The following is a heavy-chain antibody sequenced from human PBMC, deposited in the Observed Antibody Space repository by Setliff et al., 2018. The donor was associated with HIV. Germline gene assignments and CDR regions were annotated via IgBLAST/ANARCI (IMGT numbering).Heavy chain of an antibody. V-gene: IGHV4-4*07. CDR2: VSSRGDT. J-gene: IGHJ4*02. Sequence: SETLSLTCTVSDSGTYYWSWIRQPAGKGLEWIGRVSSRGDTNYNPPLKSRVTMSVDTSKNQFSLKLTSVTASDTAVYYCARIDLMITFGGVQPPFDYWGQGTLVTVSS. CDR3: ARIDLMITFGGVQPPFDY. D-gene: IGHD3-16*01. CDR1: DSGTYY.